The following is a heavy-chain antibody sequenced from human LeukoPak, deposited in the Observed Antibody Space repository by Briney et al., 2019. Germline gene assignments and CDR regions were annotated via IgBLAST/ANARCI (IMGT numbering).Heavy chain of an antibody. CDR2: ISADSYYT. Sequence: PGGSLRLSCAASGFTFSIHAMSWVRQAPGKGLEWVSAISADSYYTYYADSVQGRFTISRDNSKNTLYLQMNSLRAEDTALYYCANFVDTSMGGNDYWGQGTLATVSS. J-gene: IGHJ4*02. CDR1: GFTFSIHA. D-gene: IGHD5-18*01. CDR3: ANFVDTSMGGNDY. V-gene: IGHV3-23*01.